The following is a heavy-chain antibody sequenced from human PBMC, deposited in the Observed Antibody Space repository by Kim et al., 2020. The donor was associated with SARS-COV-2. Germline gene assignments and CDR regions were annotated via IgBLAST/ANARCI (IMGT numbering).Heavy chain of an antibody. CDR2: IYYSGST. CDR3: ARGGDGYNLFFDY. D-gene: IGHD3-16*01. Sequence: SETLSLTCTVSGGSISSSSYYWGWIRQPPGKGLEWIGSIYYSGSTYYNPSLKSRVTISVDTSKNQFSLKLSSVTAADTAVYYCARGGDGYNLFFDYWGQGTLVTVSS. V-gene: IGHV4-39*01. CDR1: GGSISSSSYY. J-gene: IGHJ4*02.